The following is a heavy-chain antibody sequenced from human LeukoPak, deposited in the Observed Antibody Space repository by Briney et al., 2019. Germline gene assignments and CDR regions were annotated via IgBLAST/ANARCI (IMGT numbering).Heavy chain of an antibody. J-gene: IGHJ3*02. Sequence: SETLSLTRTVSGRSISSSSYYWGWIRQPPGKGLEWIGSIYYSGSTYYNPSLKSRVTISVDTSKNQFSLKLSSVTAADTAVYYCARPTNCGGDCYSTPDAFDIWGQGTMVTVSS. CDR1: GRSISSSSYY. D-gene: IGHD2-21*01. V-gene: IGHV4-39*01. CDR3: ARPTNCGGDCYSTPDAFDI. CDR2: IYYSGST.